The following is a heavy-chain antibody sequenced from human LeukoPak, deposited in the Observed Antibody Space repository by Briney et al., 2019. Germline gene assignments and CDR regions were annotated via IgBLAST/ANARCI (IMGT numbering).Heavy chain of an antibody. D-gene: IGHD4-17*01. CDR3: ARAPSTTVTTN. CDR2: MNPNSGNT. J-gene: IGHJ4*02. CDR1: GGTFSSYA. V-gene: IGHV1-8*02. Sequence: ASVKVSCKASGGTFSSYAISWVRQATGQGLEWMGWMNPNSGNTGYAQKFQGRVTMTRNTSISTAYMELSSLRSEDTAVYYCARAPSTTVTTNWGQGTLVTVSS.